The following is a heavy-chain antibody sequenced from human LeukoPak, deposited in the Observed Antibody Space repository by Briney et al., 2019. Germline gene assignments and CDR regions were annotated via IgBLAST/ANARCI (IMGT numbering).Heavy chain of an antibody. J-gene: IGHJ3*01. CDR2: TSDYNGNR. CDR1: GHSLINYG. V-gene: IGHV1-18*01. Sequence: ASVKVSCKASGHSLINYGISWVRQAPGQGLEWMGWTSDYNGNRNIDYAQKFQGRVTMTTDTSTSTAYMELRSLRSDDTAVYYCARARYDGSSTDAFDFWGQGTMASVSS. CDR3: ARARYDGSSTDAFDF. D-gene: IGHD1-26*01.